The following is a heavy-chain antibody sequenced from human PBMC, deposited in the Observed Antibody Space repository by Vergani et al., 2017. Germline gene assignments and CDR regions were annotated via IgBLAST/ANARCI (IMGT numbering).Heavy chain of an antibody. V-gene: IGHV3-23*01. D-gene: IGHD3-3*01. CDR3: AKGSAVLRFLEWLLYLDY. CDR1: GFTFSSYA. J-gene: IGHJ4*02. CDR2: ISGSGGST. Sequence: AASGFTFSSYAMSWVRQAPGKGLEWVSAISGSGGSTYYADSVKGRFTISRDNSKNTLYLQMNSLRAEDTAVYYCAKGSAVLRFLEWLLYLDYWGQGTLVTVSS.